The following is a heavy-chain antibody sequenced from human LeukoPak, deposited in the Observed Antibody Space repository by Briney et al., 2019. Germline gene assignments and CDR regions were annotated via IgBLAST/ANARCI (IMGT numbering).Heavy chain of an antibody. J-gene: IGHJ5*02. D-gene: IGHD2-2*01. CDR2: INHSGST. Sequence: SETLSLTCAVYGGSFSGYYWSWIRQPPGKGLEWIGEINHSGSTYYNPSLKSRVTISVDRSKNQFSLKLSSVTAADTAVYYCARDESGCSSTSCYNWFDPWGQGTLVTVSS. V-gene: IGHV4-34*01. CDR1: GGSFSGYY. CDR3: ARDESGCSSTSCYNWFDP.